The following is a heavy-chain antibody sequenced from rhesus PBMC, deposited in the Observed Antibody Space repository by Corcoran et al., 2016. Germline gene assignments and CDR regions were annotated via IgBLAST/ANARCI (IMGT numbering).Heavy chain of an antibody. Sequence: QVQLQESGPGLVKPSETLSLTCAVPGGSISSGYYYWHWIRQPPGKGLECIGYITYIGTTTYNPSLKSRGTISRDTSKNQFSLNLTSVPAADTAVYYCAREGITTRSLDVWGRGVLVTVSS. D-gene: IGHD4-11*01. CDR1: GGSISSGYYY. CDR2: ITYIGTT. J-gene: IGHJ5-2*02. V-gene: IGHV4-122*02. CDR3: AREGITTRSLDV.